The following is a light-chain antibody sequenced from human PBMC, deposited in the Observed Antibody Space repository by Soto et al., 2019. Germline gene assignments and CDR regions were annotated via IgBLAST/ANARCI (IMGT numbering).Light chain of an antibody. J-gene: IGKJ1*01. CDR3: HQYGGSPQT. Sequence: EIVFAPSPGAPSFSPGGKATLSCRASQSVSNYLAWYQRKPGQAPRLLIYGASSRATGIPDRFSGSGSGTDFILTISRLEPEDFAVYYCHQYGGSPQTFGQGTKVDIK. CDR1: QSVSNY. CDR2: GAS. V-gene: IGKV3-20*01.